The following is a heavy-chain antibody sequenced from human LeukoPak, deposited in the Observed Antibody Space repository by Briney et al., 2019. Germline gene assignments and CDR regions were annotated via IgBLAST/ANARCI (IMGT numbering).Heavy chain of an antibody. Sequence: ASVKVSCKASGYTFTSYGISWVRQAPGQGLEWMGWISAYNGNTNYAQKLQGRVTMTTDTSTSTAYMELRSLRSEDTAVYYCARTYYYGSGSYLGYWGQGTLVTVSS. CDR3: ARTYYYGSGSYLGY. CDR1: GYTFTSYG. J-gene: IGHJ4*02. V-gene: IGHV1-18*01. D-gene: IGHD3-10*01. CDR2: ISAYNGNT.